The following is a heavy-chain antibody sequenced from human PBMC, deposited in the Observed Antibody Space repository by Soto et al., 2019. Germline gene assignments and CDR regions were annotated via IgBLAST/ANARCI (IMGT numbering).Heavy chain of an antibody. CDR2: IIPIFGTA. Sequence: QVQLVQSGAEVKKPGSSVKVSCKASGGTFSSYAISWVRQAPGQGLEWMGGIIPIFGTANYAQKFQGRVTITADKSTSTAYMELSSLRSEDTAVYYCARSATYYDFWSGLYYYYGMDVWGQGTTVTVSS. CDR3: ARSATYYDFWSGLYYYYGMDV. D-gene: IGHD3-3*01. V-gene: IGHV1-69*06. J-gene: IGHJ6*02. CDR1: GGTFSSYA.